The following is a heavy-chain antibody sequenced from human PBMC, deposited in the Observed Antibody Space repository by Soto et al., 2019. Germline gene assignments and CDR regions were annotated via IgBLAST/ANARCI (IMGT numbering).Heavy chain of an antibody. V-gene: IGHV4-30-4*01. CDR3: ARDVMKGLVAFDI. CDR1: GGSLSVGDYY. J-gene: IGHJ3*02. CDR2: IYHSGST. Sequence: QVQLQESGPGLVKPSQTLSLTCTVSGGSLSVGDYYWSWIRQPPGKGLEWIGYIYHSGSTYYNPSLKSRVKISLDTSKNQFSLNMTSVTAADTAVYHGARDVMKGLVAFDIWGQGAVVTVSS. D-gene: IGHD2-8*02.